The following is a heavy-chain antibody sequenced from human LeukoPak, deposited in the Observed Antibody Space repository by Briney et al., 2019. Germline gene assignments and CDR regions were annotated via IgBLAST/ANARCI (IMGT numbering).Heavy chain of an antibody. Sequence: SETLSLTCTVSGGSISSYYWSWIRQPPGKGLEWIGYIYYSGSTNYNPSLKSRVTISVDTSKNQFSLKLSSVTAADTAVYYCARERRDGYNYDRYYFDYWGQGTLVTVSS. V-gene: IGHV4-59*12. CDR2: IYYSGST. CDR3: ARERRDGYNYDRYYFDY. CDR1: GGSISSYY. J-gene: IGHJ4*02. D-gene: IGHD5-24*01.